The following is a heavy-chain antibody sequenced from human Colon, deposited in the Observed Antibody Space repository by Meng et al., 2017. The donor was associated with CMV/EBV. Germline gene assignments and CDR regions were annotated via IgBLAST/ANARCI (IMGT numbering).Heavy chain of an antibody. J-gene: IGHJ6*02. Sequence: GESLKISCAASGLTFTDVYMNWVRQAPGKGLEWVARIKSRNDGATTDYAAPVKGRFTISRDDSKNTLYLQMNSLRAEDTAVYYCARGASRRSGGYYFGMDVWGQGTTVTVSS. CDR1: GLTFTDVY. V-gene: IGHV3-15*01. CDR2: IKSRNDGATT. D-gene: IGHD3-16*01. CDR3: ARGASRRSGGYYFGMDV.